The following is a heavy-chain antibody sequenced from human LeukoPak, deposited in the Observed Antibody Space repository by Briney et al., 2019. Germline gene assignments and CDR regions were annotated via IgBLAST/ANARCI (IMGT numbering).Heavy chain of an antibody. J-gene: IGHJ6*02. CDR3: ARLCPRYDCGMDV. V-gene: IGHV5-10-1*01. CDR2: IDPSDSYT. Sequence: GGSLRVSCKGSRYSFTNYWIIWVRQMPGKGLEWMGRIDPSDSYTNYSPSFQGHVTISADKSISTAYLQWSGLKASDTAMYYCARLCPRYDCGMDVWVQGTSVTVSS. CDR1: RYSFTNYW.